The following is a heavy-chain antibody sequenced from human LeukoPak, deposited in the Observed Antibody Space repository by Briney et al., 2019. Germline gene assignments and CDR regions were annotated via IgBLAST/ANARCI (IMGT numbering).Heavy chain of an antibody. CDR3: VQGWRDN. Sequence: PGGSLRLSCAASGFTFSSYWMSWVRQAPGKWLEWVANIKQDGSEKYYVDSVKGRFTISRDNAKNSLYLQMNTLRPEDTAVYYCVQGWRDNWGQGTLVTVSS. CDR2: IKQDGSEK. J-gene: IGHJ4*02. D-gene: IGHD2-15*01. V-gene: IGHV3-7*01. CDR1: GFTFSSYW.